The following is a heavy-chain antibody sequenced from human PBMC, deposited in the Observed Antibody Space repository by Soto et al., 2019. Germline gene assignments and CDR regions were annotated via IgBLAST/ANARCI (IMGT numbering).Heavy chain of an antibody. J-gene: IGHJ5*02. CDR2: VSGSGGSK. CDR3: VKDLTLWSGYSFSENH. D-gene: IGHD3-3*01. Sequence: EVQLFESGGGLVQPGESLRLSCVGSGFDFSSQVMSCVRQAPGKGLEWVSSVSGSGGSKHFPDFLKGSFSSSRDNAKNTLYLEMNSLRVEDTAVYYCVKDLTLWSGYSFSENHWGQGTLVTVSS. CDR1: GFDFSSQV. V-gene: IGHV3-23*01.